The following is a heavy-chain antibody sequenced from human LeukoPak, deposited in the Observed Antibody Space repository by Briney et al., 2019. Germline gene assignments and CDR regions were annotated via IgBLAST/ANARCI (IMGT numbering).Heavy chain of an antibody. V-gene: IGHV3-30-3*01. CDR3: TRGRWAVVTPGGYFDY. D-gene: IGHD3-22*01. J-gene: IGHJ4*02. Sequence: TGGSLRLSCAASGFTFSNYAMHWVRQAPGKGLEWVAVISYDGSNKYYADSVKGRFTISRDNSKNTLYLQMNSLRAEDTAVYYCTRGRWAVVTPGGYFDYWGQGTLVTVSS. CDR2: ISYDGSNK. CDR1: GFTFSNYA.